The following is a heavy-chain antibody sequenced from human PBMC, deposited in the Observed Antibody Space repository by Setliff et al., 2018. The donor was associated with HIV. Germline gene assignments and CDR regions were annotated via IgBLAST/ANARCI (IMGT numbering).Heavy chain of an antibody. CDR2: INTNTENP. V-gene: IGHV7-4-1*02. D-gene: IGHD6-13*01. CDR1: GYTFTSYV. CDR3: ARVSEQQLPYFDY. Sequence: ASVKVSCKASGYTFTSYVMNWVRQAPGQGLEWMGWINTNTENPTYAQGFTGRFVFSLDTSVSTAYLLINSLKAEDTAVYYCARVSEQQLPYFDYWGQGSLVTVSS. J-gene: IGHJ4*02.